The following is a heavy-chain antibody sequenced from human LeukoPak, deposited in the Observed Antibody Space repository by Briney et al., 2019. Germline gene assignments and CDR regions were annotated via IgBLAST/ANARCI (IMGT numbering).Heavy chain of an antibody. Sequence: SETLSLTCTVSGGSISSYYWSWIRQPAGKGLEGIGRIYTSGSTNYNPSLTSRVTMSVDTSKNQFSLKLSSVTAADTAVYYCARDDLTGYSYGNWFDHWGQGTLVTVSS. CDR3: ARDDLTGYSYGNWFDH. CDR1: GGSISSYY. D-gene: IGHD5-18*01. J-gene: IGHJ5*02. V-gene: IGHV4-4*07. CDR2: IYTSGST.